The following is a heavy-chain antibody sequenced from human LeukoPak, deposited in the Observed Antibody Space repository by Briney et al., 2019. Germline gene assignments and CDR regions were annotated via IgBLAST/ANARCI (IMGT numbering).Heavy chain of an antibody. V-gene: IGHV4-39*01. CDR3: ARPYDRDAFDI. CDR2: FYYSRST. CDR1: GFTFSDYY. D-gene: IGHD3-22*01. J-gene: IGHJ3*02. Sequence: GSLRLSCAASGFTFSDYYWGWIRQPPGKGLEWIGSFYYSRSTYYNPSLKSRVTISVDTSKNQFSLRLSSVTAADTAVYYCARPYDRDAFDIWGQGTMVTVSS.